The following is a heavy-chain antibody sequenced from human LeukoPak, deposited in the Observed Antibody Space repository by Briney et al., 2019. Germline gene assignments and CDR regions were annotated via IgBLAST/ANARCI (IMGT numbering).Heavy chain of an antibody. D-gene: IGHD6-13*01. CDR1: EFTFSNYW. J-gene: IGHJ4*02. CDR3: ASASSHRIAAGGDY. Sequence: GGSLRLSCAASEFTFSNYWMHWVRQAPGKGLVWVSRINSDGSARSHADSVKGRFTISRDNAKKTLYLQMTSLRTEDTAVYYCASASSHRIAAGGDYWGQGILVTVSS. CDR2: INSDGSAR. V-gene: IGHV3-74*01.